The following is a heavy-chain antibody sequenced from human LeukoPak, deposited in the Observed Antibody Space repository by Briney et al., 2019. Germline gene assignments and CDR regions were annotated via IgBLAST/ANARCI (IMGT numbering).Heavy chain of an antibody. CDR1: GGSISSYY. Sequence: PSETLSLTCTVSGGSISSYYWSWIRQPAGKGLEWIGRIYTSGSTNYNPSLKSRVTMSVDTSKNQFSLKLSSVTAADTAVYYCASGPGPLSRLRFLEWLPIGRDYGMDVWGQGTTVTVSS. J-gene: IGHJ6*02. CDR2: IYTSGST. CDR3: ASGPGPLSRLRFLEWLPIGRDYGMDV. V-gene: IGHV4-4*07. D-gene: IGHD3-3*01.